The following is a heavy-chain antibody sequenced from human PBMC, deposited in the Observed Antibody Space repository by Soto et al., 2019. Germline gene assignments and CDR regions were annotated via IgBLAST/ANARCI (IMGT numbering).Heavy chain of an antibody. CDR3: ARTVPGSAPFDY. CDR1: GGSLSGHF. D-gene: IGHD2-15*01. V-gene: IGHV4-4*08. CDR2: IFSTGST. Sequence: QVQLQESGPGLVKPSETLSLTCTVSGGSLSGHFWSWIRQPSGKGLEWIGYIFSTGSTSYNPSLASRATISLDSPTAQVFMKLSSVTAADTAAYYCARTVPGSAPFDYWGQGTVVTVSS. J-gene: IGHJ4*02.